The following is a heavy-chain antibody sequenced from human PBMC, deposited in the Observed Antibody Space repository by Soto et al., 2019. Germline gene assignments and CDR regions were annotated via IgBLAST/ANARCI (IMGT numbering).Heavy chain of an antibody. D-gene: IGHD2-2*01. CDR1: GGSFTDYY. J-gene: IGHJ5*02. Sequence: PSETLSLSCAVYGGSFTDYYWNWIRQPPGKGLEWIGEINHSGSTNYNPSLKSRVTISVDTSKNQFSLKLNSVTAADTAVYYCAREGRYCSSTSCYGWWFDPWGQGTLVTAPQ. CDR2: INHSGST. CDR3: AREGRYCSSTSCYGWWFDP. V-gene: IGHV4-34*01.